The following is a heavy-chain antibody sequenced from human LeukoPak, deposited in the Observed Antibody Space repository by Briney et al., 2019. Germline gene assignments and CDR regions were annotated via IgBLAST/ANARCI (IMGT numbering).Heavy chain of an antibody. CDR1: GYTFMSYG. CDR2: ITTYNDNT. CDR3: ARVPAAIYYYYMDV. V-gene: IGHV1-18*01. Sequence: ASVKVSCKASGYTFMSYGISWVRQAPGQGLEWMGWITTYNDNTNYAQKFQGRVTTATDTSTSTAYMELRSLRSDDTAVYYCARVPAAIYYYYMDVWGKGTTVTVSS. D-gene: IGHD2-2*01. J-gene: IGHJ6*03.